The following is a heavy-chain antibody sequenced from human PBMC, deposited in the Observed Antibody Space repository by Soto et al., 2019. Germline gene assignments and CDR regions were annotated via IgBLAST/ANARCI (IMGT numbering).Heavy chain of an antibody. CDR3: AREDDGGDSLDV. V-gene: IGHV4-39*02. CDR2: IYYSGST. D-gene: IGHD2-21*02. J-gene: IGHJ6*02. Sequence: LSLTCTVSGGSISSSSYYWGWIRQPPGKGLEWIGSIYYSGSTYYNPSLKSRVTISVDTSKNQFSLKLSSVTAADTAVYYCAREDDGGDSLDVWGQGTTVTVSS. CDR1: GGSISSSSYY.